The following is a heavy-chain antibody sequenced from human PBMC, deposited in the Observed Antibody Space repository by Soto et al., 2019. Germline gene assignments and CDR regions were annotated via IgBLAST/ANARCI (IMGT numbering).Heavy chain of an antibody. J-gene: IGHJ4*02. V-gene: IGHV4-34*01. Sequence: QVQLQQWGTGLLKPSETLSLTCAVYGGSFSGYYWSWIRQPPGKGLEWIGEINHSGSTHYNPSLKSRVTISVDTSKNQLSLKVSPVTAAETAVYYCAIKDSSTLIDYWGQGTLVTVSS. D-gene: IGHD6-13*01. CDR1: GGSFSGYY. CDR3: AIKDSSTLIDY. CDR2: INHSGST.